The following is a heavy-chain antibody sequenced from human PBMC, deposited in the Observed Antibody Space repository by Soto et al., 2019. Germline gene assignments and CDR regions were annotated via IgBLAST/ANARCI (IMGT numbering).Heavy chain of an antibody. V-gene: IGHV3-30-3*01. Sequence: GGSLRLSCAASEVSFSSYAMRWIRQAPGKGLEWVAVISFDGNIIHYADSVKGRFIISRDNSKNTLYLQMHSLSGEDTAVYYCARTFDTITYYFDYWGQGTLVTAPQ. CDR1: EVSFSSYA. D-gene: IGHD3-9*01. CDR2: ISFDGNII. J-gene: IGHJ4*02. CDR3: ARTFDTITYYFDY.